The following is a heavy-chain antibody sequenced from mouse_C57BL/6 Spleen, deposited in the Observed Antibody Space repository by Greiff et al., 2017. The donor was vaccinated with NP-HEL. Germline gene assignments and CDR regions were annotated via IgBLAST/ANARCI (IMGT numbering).Heavy chain of an antibody. D-gene: IGHD1-1*01. CDR3: ARRGGSRGTDY. V-gene: IGHV1-64*01. CDR1: GYTFTSYW. Sequence: QVQLQQSGAELVKPGASVKLSCKASGYTFTSYWMHWVKQRPGQGLEWIGMIHPNSGSTNYNEKFKSKATLTVDKSSSTAYMQLSSLTSEDSAVYYCARRGGSRGTDYWGQGTTLTVSS. J-gene: IGHJ2*01. CDR2: IHPNSGST.